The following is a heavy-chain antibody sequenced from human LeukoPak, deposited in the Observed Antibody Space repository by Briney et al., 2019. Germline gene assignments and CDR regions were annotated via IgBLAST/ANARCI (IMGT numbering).Heavy chain of an antibody. J-gene: IGHJ4*02. Sequence: GGSLRLSCVASGFTVSTDYMSWVRQAPGKGLEWVSLIYSGGSTYYADSVKGRFTISRDNSKNTLYLQMNSLRAEDTAVYYCAKDLRIRAGVPDYWGQGTLVTVSS. D-gene: IGHD2-8*01. CDR1: GFTVSTDY. CDR2: IYSGGST. V-gene: IGHV3-66*01. CDR3: AKDLRIRAGVPDY.